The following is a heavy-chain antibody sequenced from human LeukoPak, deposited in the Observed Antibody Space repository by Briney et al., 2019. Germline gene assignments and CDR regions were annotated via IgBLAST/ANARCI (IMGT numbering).Heavy chain of an antibody. Sequence: ASVKVSCKASGYTFSNYVLTWVRQAPGQGLEWMGWINPNSGGTNYAQKFQGWVTMTRDTSISTAYMELSRLRSDDTAVYYCAGLIPAMNYYDTRGYHPECWGQGTLDTVPS. CDR1: GYTFSNYV. J-gene: IGHJ4*02. V-gene: IGHV1-2*04. D-gene: IGHD3-22*01. CDR3: AGLIPAMNYYDTRGYHPEC. CDR2: INPNSGGT.